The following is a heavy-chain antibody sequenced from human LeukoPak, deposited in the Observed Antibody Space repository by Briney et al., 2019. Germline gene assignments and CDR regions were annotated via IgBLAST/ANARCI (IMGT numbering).Heavy chain of an antibody. Sequence: GGSLRLSCAASGFTFSSYAMHWVRQAPGKGLEWVAVISYDGSNKYYADSVKGRFTISRDNSKNTLYLQMNSLRAEDTAVYYCARVLGENCSGGSCYPGGPWGQGTLVTVSS. CDR2: ISYDGSNK. CDR1: GFTFSSYA. J-gene: IGHJ5*02. V-gene: IGHV3-30-3*01. D-gene: IGHD2-15*01. CDR3: ARVLGENCSGGSCYPGGP.